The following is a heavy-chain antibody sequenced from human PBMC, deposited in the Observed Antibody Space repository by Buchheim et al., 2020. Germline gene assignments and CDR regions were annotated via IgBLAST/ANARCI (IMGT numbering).Heavy chain of an antibody. D-gene: IGHD3-10*01. J-gene: IGHJ6*01. CDR2: IYYIGST. CDR1: GGSISSGDYY. V-gene: IGHV4-30-4*01. Sequence: QVQLQESGPGLVKPSQTLSLTCTVSGGSISSGDYYWSWIRQPPGKGLEWIGYIYYIGSTYYNPSLKSRVTISVDTSKNYFSLKLSSVTAADTAVYYCARDQRVGFGAQTTNDYYYYGMDVWGQGTT. CDR3: ARDQRVGFGAQTTNDYYYYGMDV.